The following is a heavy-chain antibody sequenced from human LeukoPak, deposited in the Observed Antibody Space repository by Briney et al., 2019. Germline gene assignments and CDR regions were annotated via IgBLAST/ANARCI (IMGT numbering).Heavy chain of an antibody. Sequence: PSETLSLTYAVYGGSFSGYCWSWIRQPPGKGLEWIGEINHSGSTNYNPSLKSRVTISIDTSKNHFSLKLSSVTAADTAVYYCARRRITVFGMATYYFDNWGQGTPVTVSS. CDR1: GGSFSGYC. CDR3: ARRRITVFGMATYYFDN. CDR2: INHSGST. V-gene: IGHV4-34*01. J-gene: IGHJ4*02. D-gene: IGHD3-3*01.